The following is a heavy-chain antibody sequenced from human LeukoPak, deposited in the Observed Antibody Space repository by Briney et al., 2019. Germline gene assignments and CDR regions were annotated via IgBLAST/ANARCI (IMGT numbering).Heavy chain of an antibody. J-gene: IGHJ3*02. V-gene: IGHV4-4*07. CDR3: ARDLTVVPAAIGIDAFDI. CDR2: ICTSGST. Sequence: PSETLSHTCTVSGGSISSYYWSWIRQPAGKGLEWIGRICTSGSTNYNPSLKSRVTMTVDTSKNQFSLKLSSVTAADTAVYYCARDLTVVPAAIGIDAFDIWGQGTMVTVSS. CDR1: GGSISSYY. D-gene: IGHD2-2*01.